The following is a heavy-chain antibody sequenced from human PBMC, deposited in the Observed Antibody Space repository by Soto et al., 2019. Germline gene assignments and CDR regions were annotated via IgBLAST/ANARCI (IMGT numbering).Heavy chain of an antibody. J-gene: IGHJ5*02. Sequence: SETLSLTCTVSGGSTSNYYWNWIRQPAEKRLEWIGRVSSTGSTYYNPSLKSRVTMSVDTSKNQVSLNLTSVTAADTAVYYCASGVPAAGTDWFDHWGQGTLVTVSS. D-gene: IGHD6-13*01. CDR3: ASGVPAAGTDWFDH. CDR2: VSSTGST. CDR1: GGSTSNYY. V-gene: IGHV4-4*07.